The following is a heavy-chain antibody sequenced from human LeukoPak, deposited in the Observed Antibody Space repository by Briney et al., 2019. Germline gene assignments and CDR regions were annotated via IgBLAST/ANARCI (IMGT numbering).Heavy chain of an antibody. D-gene: IGHD5-18*01. V-gene: IGHV3-53*01. CDR3: AKSIQLWLHYFDY. J-gene: IGHJ4*02. CDR2: IYSGGST. CDR1: GFTVSSNY. Sequence: GGSLRLSCAASGFTVSSNYMSWVRQAPGKGLEWVSVIYSGGSTYYADSVKGRFTISRDNSKNTLYLQMNSLRAEGTAVYYCAKSIQLWLHYFDYWGQGTLVTVSS.